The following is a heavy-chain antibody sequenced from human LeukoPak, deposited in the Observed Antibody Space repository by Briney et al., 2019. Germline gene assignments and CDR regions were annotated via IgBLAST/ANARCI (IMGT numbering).Heavy chain of an antibody. J-gene: IGHJ4*02. CDR1: GFTFSDYN. D-gene: IGHD5-12*01. Sequence: GGSLRLSCAASGFTFSDYNMNWVRQAPGKGLEWVSSISSTSSYIYYADSVKGRFTISRDNSKNTLYLQMNSLRVEDTAVYYCARVYSGYYDYWGQGTLVTVSS. CDR3: ARVYSGYYDY. V-gene: IGHV3-21*04. CDR2: ISSTSSYI.